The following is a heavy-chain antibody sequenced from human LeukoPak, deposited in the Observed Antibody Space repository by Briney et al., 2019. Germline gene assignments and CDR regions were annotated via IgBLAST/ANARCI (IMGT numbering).Heavy chain of an antibody. V-gene: IGHV1-69*01. J-gene: IGHJ2*01. D-gene: IGHD3-3*01. CDR3: AKVAYDFWSGYYAWYFDL. CDR2: IIPIFGTA. Sequence: SVKVFCKASGGTFSSYAISWVRQAPGQGLEWMGGIIPIFGTANYAQKFQGRVTITADESTSTAYMELSSLRSEDTAVYYCAKVAYDFWSGYYAWYFDLWGRGTLVTVSS. CDR1: GGTFSSYA.